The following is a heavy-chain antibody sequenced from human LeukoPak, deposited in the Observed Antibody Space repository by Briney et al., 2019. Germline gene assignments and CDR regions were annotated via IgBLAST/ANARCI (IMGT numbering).Heavy chain of an antibody. CDR3: ARFTYYYGSGSYYRAFDI. Sequence: SETLSLTCTVSGGSISSTSYYWGWIRQPPGKGLEWIGSIYCSGTTYYNPSLKSRVTISVDTSKNQFSLKLSSVTAADTAVYYCARFTYYYGSGSYYRAFDIWGQGTMVTVSS. D-gene: IGHD3-10*01. J-gene: IGHJ3*02. V-gene: IGHV4-39*01. CDR2: IYCSGTT. CDR1: GGSISSTSYY.